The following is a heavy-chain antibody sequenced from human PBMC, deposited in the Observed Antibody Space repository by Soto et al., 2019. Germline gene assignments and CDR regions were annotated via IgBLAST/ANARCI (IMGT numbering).Heavy chain of an antibody. J-gene: IGHJ4*02. Sequence: GGSLKLSCAASGFSFKDYSMNWVRQAPGKGLEWVSYINFTSGTMYYADSVKGRFTNSRDNSKDTLYLQMNSLRAEDTAVYYCASRTSGWYFDYWGQGTLVTVSS. CDR3: ASRTSGWYFDY. D-gene: IGHD6-19*01. CDR2: INFTSGTM. CDR1: GFSFKDYS. V-gene: IGHV3-48*01.